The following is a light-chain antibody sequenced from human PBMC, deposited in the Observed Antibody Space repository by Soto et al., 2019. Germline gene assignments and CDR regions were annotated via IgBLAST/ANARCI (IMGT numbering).Light chain of an antibody. CDR3: QQHENSPRNT. Sequence: IVLTQSPDTLSLSPGERATLSCRASQSINNNYLAWYQQKPGQAPRLLIHGVSSRATGIPDRFSGSGSGTDFTLTISRLEPEDFAVYYCQQHENSPRNTFGQGTNLEIK. V-gene: IGKV3-20*01. CDR2: GVS. J-gene: IGKJ2*01. CDR1: QSINNNY.